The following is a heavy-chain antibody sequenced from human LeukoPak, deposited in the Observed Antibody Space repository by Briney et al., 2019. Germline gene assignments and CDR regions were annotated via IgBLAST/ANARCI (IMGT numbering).Heavy chain of an antibody. CDR3: ARVHLLRGVIIRGYFDY. Sequence: ASVKVSCKASGGTFSIYAISWVRQAPGQGLEWMGGIIPIFGTANYAQKFQGRVTITADESTSTAYMELSSLRSEDTAVYYCARVHLLRGVIIRGYFDYWGQGTLVTVSS. CDR1: GGTFSIYA. J-gene: IGHJ4*02. D-gene: IGHD3-10*01. CDR2: IIPIFGTA. V-gene: IGHV1-69*13.